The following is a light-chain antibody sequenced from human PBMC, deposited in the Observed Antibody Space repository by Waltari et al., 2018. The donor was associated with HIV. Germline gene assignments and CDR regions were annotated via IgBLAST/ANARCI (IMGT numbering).Light chain of an antibody. CDR2: DNL. J-gene: IGLJ2*01. CDR1: KIEDKI. Sequence: YVLTQPPSVSVAQGSTATITCGGEKIEDKIVHWYRQRPGQAPTLDIHDNLKRPAEIPGRFSASTSGDTASLSISRVETGDEADFYCQVWDKENDHECVFFGGGTQLVVL. CDR3: QVWDKENDHECVF. V-gene: IGLV3-21*02.